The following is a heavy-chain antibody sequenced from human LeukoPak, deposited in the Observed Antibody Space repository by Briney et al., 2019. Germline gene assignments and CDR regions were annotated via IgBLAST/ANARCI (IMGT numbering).Heavy chain of an antibody. CDR1: GFPFSRHG. V-gene: IGHV3-30*02. CDR3: AKGSYYCSNNCAQYYYYMDV. CDR2: IRYDGSDK. D-gene: IGHD2-2*01. J-gene: IGHJ6*03. Sequence: GGSLDLSCAAPGFPFSRHGMHWARQAPGKGLGGVPFIRYDGSDKYYADFVKGRFTISRDNSENTLFLQMNSLRPEDTAVYYCAKGSYYCSNNCAQYYYYMDVWGKGTTVIVSS.